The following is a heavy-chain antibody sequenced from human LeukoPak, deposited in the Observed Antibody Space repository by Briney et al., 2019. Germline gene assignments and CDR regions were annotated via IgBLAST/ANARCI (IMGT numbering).Heavy chain of an antibody. Sequence: GGSLRLSCAASGFTFSTYAMHWVRQAPGKGLEWVAFIRYDGSNKYYADSVKGRFTISRDNSKNTLYLQMNSLRGEDTAVYHCAKDLSDYGGLRPYFDYWGQGTLVTVSS. V-gene: IGHV3-30*02. CDR2: IRYDGSNK. D-gene: IGHD4-23*01. J-gene: IGHJ4*02. CDR1: GFTFSTYA. CDR3: AKDLSDYGGLRPYFDY.